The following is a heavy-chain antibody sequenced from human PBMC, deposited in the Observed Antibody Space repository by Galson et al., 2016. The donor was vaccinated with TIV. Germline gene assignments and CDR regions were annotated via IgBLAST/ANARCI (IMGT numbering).Heavy chain of an antibody. Sequence: SLRLSCAASGFTLSGYWMHWVRQVPGKGLVWVSRINSDGTTTTYVDSVKGRFTISRDNAKNTLYLQMNSLRAEDTAVYYCARGGTYSTSPHDYWGQGTLVTVSS. CDR3: ARGGTYSTSPHDY. V-gene: IGHV3-74*01. CDR1: GFTLSGYW. J-gene: IGHJ4*02. CDR2: INSDGTTT. D-gene: IGHD6-6*01.